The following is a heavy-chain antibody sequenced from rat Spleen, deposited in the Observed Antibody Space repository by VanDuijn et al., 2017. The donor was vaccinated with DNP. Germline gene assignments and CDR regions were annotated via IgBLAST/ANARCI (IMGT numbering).Heavy chain of an antibody. CDR2: IWGDGNT. J-gene: IGHJ4*01. CDR1: GFSLTSNG. D-gene: IGHD1-7*01. CDR3: TRESWGYVMDA. Sequence: QVQLKESGPGLVQPSQTLSLTCTVSGFSLTSNGVIWVRQSPGKGLEWMGIIWGDGNTDYNSALKSRLSINRDTSKSQVFLKMNSLQTHDTAIYYCTRESWGYVMDAWGQGASVTVSS. V-gene: IGHV2S75*01.